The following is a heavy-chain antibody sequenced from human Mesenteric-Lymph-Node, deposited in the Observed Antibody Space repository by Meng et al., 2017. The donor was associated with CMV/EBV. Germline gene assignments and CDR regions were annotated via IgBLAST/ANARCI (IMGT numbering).Heavy chain of an antibody. Sequence: SCPASGFTFSSYGMHWVRQAPGKGLEWVAIIWYDENNKYYADSVKGRFTISRDSSKNTVYLQMNSLRAEDTAVYYCATMLRGVIGDYWGQGTLVTVSS. D-gene: IGHD3-10*01. CDR2: IWYDENNK. V-gene: IGHV3-33*01. CDR1: GFTFSSYG. J-gene: IGHJ4*02. CDR3: ATMLRGVIGDY.